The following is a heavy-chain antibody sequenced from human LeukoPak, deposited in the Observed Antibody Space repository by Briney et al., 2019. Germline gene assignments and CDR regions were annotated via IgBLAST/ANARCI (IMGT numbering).Heavy chain of an antibody. D-gene: IGHD6-6*01. CDR1: GFTFSSYW. J-gene: IGHJ4*02. CDR2: INSDGSST. CDR3: ARAGDLYSSSSFFDY. V-gene: IGHV3-74*01. Sequence: PGGSLRLSCAASGFTFSSYWMHWVRQAPGKGLVWVSRINSDGSSTSYADSVKGRFTISRDNAKNTLYLQMNSLRAEDTAVYYCARAGDLYSSSSFFDYWGQGTLVTVSS.